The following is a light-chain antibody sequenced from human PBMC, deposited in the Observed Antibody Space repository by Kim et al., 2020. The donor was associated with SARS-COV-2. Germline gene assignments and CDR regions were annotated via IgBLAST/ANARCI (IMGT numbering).Light chain of an antibody. V-gene: IGKV3-15*01. CDR1: QSVRSN. J-gene: IGKJ2*01. Sequence: EIVMTQSPATLSVSPGERATLSCRASQSVRSNLAWYQQNPSQAPRLIIYAASTRATGIPARFSGSGSGTEFTLTISSLQSEDFAVYYCQQHTNWPPEYTFGQGTKLEI. CDR3: QQHTNWPPEYT. CDR2: AAS.